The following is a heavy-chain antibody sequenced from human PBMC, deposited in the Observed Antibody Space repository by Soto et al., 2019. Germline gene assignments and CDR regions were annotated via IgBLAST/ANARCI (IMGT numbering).Heavy chain of an antibody. CDR2: IKSKSDGGTT. D-gene: IGHD4-4*01. J-gene: IGHJ6*02. V-gene: IGHV3-15*07. CDR3: TTDRATEDYYYYYGMDV. Sequence: PGGSLRLSCAASGFTFSNAWMTWVRHATGKGLEWVGRIKSKSDGGTTDHAAPVKGRFSISRDDSKNTLYLQMNSLKTEDTAVYYCTTDRATEDYYYYYGMDVWGQGTTVTVSS. CDR1: GFTFSNAW.